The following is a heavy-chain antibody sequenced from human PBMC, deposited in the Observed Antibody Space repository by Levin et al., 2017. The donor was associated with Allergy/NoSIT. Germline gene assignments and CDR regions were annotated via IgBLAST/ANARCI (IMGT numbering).Heavy chain of an antibody. CDR3: ARVGAAAGYYFDY. CDR2: IYYSGST. Sequence: SETLSLTCTVSGGSISSYYWSWNRQPPGKGLEWIGYIYYSGSTNYNPSLKSRVTISVDTSRNQFSLKLSSVTAADTAVYYCARVGAAAGYYFDYWGQGTLVTVSS. CDR1: GGSISSYY. D-gene: IGHD6-13*01. V-gene: IGHV4-59*01. J-gene: IGHJ4*02.